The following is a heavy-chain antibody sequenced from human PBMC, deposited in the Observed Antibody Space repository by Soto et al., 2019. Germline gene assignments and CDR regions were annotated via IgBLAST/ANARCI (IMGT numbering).Heavy chain of an antibody. D-gene: IGHD2-8*01. V-gene: IGHV1-3*01. Sequence: QVQLVQSGAEVKKPGASVKVSCKASGYTFTSYAMHWVRQAPGQRLEWMGWINAGNGNTKYSQKFQVRVTITRDTSASTAYMELSSLRSEDTSVYDCARSIMLAGDYWGQGTLVTVSS. CDR3: ARSIMLAGDY. CDR1: GYTFTSYA. CDR2: INAGNGNT. J-gene: IGHJ4*02.